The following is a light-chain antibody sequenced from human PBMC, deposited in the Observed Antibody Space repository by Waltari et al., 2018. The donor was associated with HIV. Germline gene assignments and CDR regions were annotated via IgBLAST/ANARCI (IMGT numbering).Light chain of an antibody. Sequence: NLMLTQPRSVSASPGKTVTISCTRRSGSLASDYVQWYQQRPGSAPTTVIYMDTQRPSGVPDRFSGSIDSSSNSASLTISGLKTEDEADYYRQSHDSSNHWVFGGGTKLTVL. J-gene: IGLJ3*02. CDR3: QSHDSSNHWV. CDR2: MDT. CDR1: SGSLASDY. V-gene: IGLV6-57*03.